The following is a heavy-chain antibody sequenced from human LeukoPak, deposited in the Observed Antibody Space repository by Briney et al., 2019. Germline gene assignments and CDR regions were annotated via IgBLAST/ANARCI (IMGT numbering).Heavy chain of an antibody. CDR1: GGSISNYY. V-gene: IGHV4-59*01. D-gene: IGHD6-13*01. CDR2: IFSSGST. CDR3: ARTTEAHSWRTRYYDYYMDV. J-gene: IGHJ6*03. Sequence: SETLSLTCTVSGGSISNYYWSWIRQPPGKGLEWIGYIFSSGSTIYNPSLKSRLTISVDTSKNQFSLKLSSVTAADTAVYYCARTTEAHSWRTRYYDYYMDVWGKGTTVTVSS.